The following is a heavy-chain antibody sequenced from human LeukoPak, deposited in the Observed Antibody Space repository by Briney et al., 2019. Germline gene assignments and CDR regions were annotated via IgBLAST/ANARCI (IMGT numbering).Heavy chain of an antibody. CDR3: ARGPRVGAAGFVYYHYIDV. CDR2: INSDGSST. V-gene: IGHV3-74*01. Sequence: PGGSLRLSCAASGFTFSSYWMHWVRQAPGKGLVWVSRINSDGSSTSYADSVRGRFSISRDNSKNTQHLQMNSLRAEDTAVYYCARGPRVGAAGFVYYHYIDVWGKGTTVTVSS. D-gene: IGHD1-26*01. J-gene: IGHJ6*03. CDR1: GFTFSSYW.